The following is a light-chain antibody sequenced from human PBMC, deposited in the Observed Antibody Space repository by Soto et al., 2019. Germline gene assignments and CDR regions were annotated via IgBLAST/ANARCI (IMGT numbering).Light chain of an antibody. CDR3: QQYNNWGT. CDR1: QSVSSN. V-gene: IGKV3-15*01. CDR2: GAS. Sequence: EIVMTQSPATLSVSPGERATLSCRASQSVSSNLAWYQQKPGQAPRLLIYGASTRATGIPARFSGSGSETEFTLTISSLQSEEFAVYYSQQYNNWGTFGQGTKVEIK. J-gene: IGKJ1*01.